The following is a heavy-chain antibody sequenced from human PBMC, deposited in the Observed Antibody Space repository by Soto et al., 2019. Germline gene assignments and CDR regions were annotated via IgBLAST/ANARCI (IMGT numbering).Heavy chain of an antibody. CDR1: GFTVSNNY. Sequence: EVQLVESGGGLVQPGGSLRLSCVASGFTVSNNYMTWVRQAPGKGLEWVSNMYSVGGTYYTDSVKGRFTISRDSSNNTLYLQMDKVRAEDTAVYYCARDPGVNWAWGKGTTVTVSS. CDR2: MYSVGGT. D-gene: IGHD2-8*01. CDR3: ARDPGVNWA. V-gene: IGHV3-66*01. J-gene: IGHJ6*04.